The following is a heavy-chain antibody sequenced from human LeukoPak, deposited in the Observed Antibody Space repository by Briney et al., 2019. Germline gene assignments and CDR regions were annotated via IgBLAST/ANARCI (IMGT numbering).Heavy chain of an antibody. CDR3: ARGYCSGGSCHQVFD. V-gene: IGHV4-34*01. J-gene: IGHJ4*02. CDR1: AGSISGYF. Sequence: SETLSLTSAGYAGSISGYFWSWIRQPQGKGLEWIREINHSGSTNYNPSLKSRVTISVDTSKNQFSLKLSSVTAADTAVYYCARGYCSGGSCHQVFDWGQGTLVTISS. D-gene: IGHD2-15*01. CDR2: INHSGST.